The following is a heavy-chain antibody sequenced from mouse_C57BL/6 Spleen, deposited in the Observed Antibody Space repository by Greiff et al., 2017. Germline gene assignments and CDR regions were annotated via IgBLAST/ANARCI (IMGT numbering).Heavy chain of an antibody. CDR3: ARRGSSYGWYFDV. V-gene: IGHV1-53*01. Sequence: LQQPGTELVKPGASVKLSCKASGYTFTRYWMHWVKQRPGPGLEWIGNINPSNGGTNYNEKFKSKATLTVDKSSSTAYMQRSSLTSEDSAVYDCARRGSSYGWYFDVWGTGTTVTVSA. J-gene: IGHJ1*03. CDR2: INPSNGGT. D-gene: IGHD1-1*01. CDR1: GYTFTRYW.